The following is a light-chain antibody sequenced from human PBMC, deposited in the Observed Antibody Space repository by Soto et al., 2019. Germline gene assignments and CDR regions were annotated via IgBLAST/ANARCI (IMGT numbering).Light chain of an antibody. V-gene: IGKV3-11*01. CDR1: QSVSSSY. Sequence: EFVLTQSPGTLSLSPGERATLSCRASQSVSSSYLAWYQQKPGQAPRLLIYDASNRATGIPARFSGSGSGTDFTLTISSLEPEDFAVYYCQQRSNWPPEITFGQGTRLEIK. CDR3: QQRSNWPPEIT. CDR2: DAS. J-gene: IGKJ5*01.